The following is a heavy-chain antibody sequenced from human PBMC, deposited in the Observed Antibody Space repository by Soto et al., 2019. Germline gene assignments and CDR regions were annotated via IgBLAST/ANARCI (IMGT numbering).Heavy chain of an antibody. CDR2: MSYDGKNV. Sequence: EQLVESGGGVVQPGGSLRLSCAASGFTFSDYGVHWVRQAPGKGLEWVAVMSYDGKNVYYSDSVKGRFTISRDNSRDTLYLQMNSLRPEDTAVYYCAKDPTVDDWYFDLWGRGTLVAVSS. J-gene: IGHJ2*01. CDR3: AKDPTVDDWYFDL. D-gene: IGHD4-17*01. CDR1: GFTFSDYG. V-gene: IGHV3-30*18.